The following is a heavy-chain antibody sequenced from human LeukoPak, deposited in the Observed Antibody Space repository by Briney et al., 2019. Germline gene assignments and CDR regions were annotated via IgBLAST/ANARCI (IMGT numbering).Heavy chain of an antibody. V-gene: IGHV3-74*01. D-gene: IGHD2-2*03. J-gene: IGHJ4*02. CDR1: GFTFISYW. Sequence: GGSLRLSCAASGFTFISYWMHWVRQAPGKGLVWVSRINSDGSTTSYAASVKGRFTISRDTAKNTLYLQMNSLRAEDTAVYYCARTGSWIGWFDYWGQGTLVTVSS. CDR2: INSDGSTT. CDR3: ARTGSWIGWFDY.